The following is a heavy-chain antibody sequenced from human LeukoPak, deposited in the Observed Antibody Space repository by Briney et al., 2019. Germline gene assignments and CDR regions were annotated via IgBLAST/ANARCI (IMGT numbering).Heavy chain of an antibody. CDR1: GFTFSSYS. D-gene: IGHD6-19*01. CDR2: ISSSSSTI. CDR3: VRDPPGIPVAGMIGWDY. J-gene: IGHJ4*02. V-gene: IGHV3-48*04. Sequence: PGGSLRLSCAASGFTFSSYSMNWVRQAPGKGLEWVSYISSSSSTIYYADSVKGRFTISRDNAKNSLYLQMNSLRAEDTAVYYCVRDPPGIPVAGMIGWDYWGQGTLVTVSS.